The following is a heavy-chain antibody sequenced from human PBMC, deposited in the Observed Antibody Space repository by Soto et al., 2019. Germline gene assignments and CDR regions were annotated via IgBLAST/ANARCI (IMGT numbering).Heavy chain of an antibody. CDR2: ISYDGSNK. CDR1: GFTFSSYG. J-gene: IGHJ2*01. D-gene: IGHD5-18*01. Sequence: QVQLVESGGGVVQPGRSLRLSCAASGFTFSSYGMHWVRQAPGKGLEWVAVISYDGSNKYYADSVKGRCTISRDNSKNALDLQMNSLRAEDTAVYYGARGADWLWLNWYFDLWGRGTLVTVSS. V-gene: IGHV3-30*03. CDR3: ARGADWLWLNWYFDL.